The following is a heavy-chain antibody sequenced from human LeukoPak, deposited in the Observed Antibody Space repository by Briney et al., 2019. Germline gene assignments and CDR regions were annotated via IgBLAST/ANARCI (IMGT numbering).Heavy chain of an antibody. CDR1: GGSFSGYY. J-gene: IGHJ4*02. Sequence: PSETLSLTCAVYGGSFSGYYWSWIRQPPGKGLEWIGEINHSGSTNYNPSLKSRVTISVDTSKNQFSLKLSFVTAADTAVYYCARGWEMATVFDYWGQGTLVTVSS. V-gene: IGHV4-34*01. D-gene: IGHD5-24*01. CDR3: ARGWEMATVFDY. CDR2: INHSGST.